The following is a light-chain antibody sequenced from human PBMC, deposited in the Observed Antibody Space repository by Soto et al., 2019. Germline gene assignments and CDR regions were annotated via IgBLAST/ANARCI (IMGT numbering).Light chain of an antibody. CDR3: QQSYSMPFT. CDR2: AAS. Sequence: DIPMTQSPSSLSASVGDRVTITCRTSQIISIYLNWYQQKPGKAPKLLIYAASSLQSGVPSRFSGSGSGTDFTLTISSLQPEDFATYYCQQSYSMPFTFGPGTKVDI. CDR1: QIISIY. J-gene: IGKJ3*01. V-gene: IGKV1-39*01.